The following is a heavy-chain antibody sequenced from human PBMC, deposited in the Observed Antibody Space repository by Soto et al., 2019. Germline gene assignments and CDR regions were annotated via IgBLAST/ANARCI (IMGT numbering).Heavy chain of an antibody. D-gene: IGHD6-19*01. V-gene: IGHV4-59*01. CDR1: GGSISSYY. Sequence: PSETLSLTCTVSGGSISSYYWSWIRQPPGKGLEWIGYIYYSGSTNYNPSLKSRVTISVDTSKNQFSLKLSSVTAADTAVYYCARGSGVYSSGWKGGSYYFDYWGQGTLVTVSS. CDR3: ARGSGVYSSGWKGGSYYFDY. CDR2: IYYSGST. J-gene: IGHJ4*02.